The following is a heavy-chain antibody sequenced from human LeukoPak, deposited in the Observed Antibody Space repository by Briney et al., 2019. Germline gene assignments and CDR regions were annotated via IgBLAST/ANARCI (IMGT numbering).Heavy chain of an antibody. J-gene: IGHJ5*02. CDR3: ARVAWKNSNGWNGKRWFDP. CDR1: GFTFTSYW. Sequence: GGSLRLSCAASGFTFTSYWMSWVRQAPGKGLEWVATINQVGSKIYYVDSVKGRFTISRDKAQNSLSLLMSSLRAEDTAMYYYARVAWKNSNGWNGKRWFDPWGQGTLVTVSS. V-gene: IGHV3-7*04. D-gene: IGHD6-19*01. CDR2: INQVGSKI.